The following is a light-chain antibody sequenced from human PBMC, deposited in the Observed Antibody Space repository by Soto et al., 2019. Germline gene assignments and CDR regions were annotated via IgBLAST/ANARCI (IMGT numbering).Light chain of an antibody. CDR2: LEGSGNY. Sequence: QLVLTQPSSASASLGSSVSLTCTLSSGHSFYVIAWHQQQPGTAPRYLMKLEGSGNYNKGSGVPERFSGSSSGADRYLPISTLQSEDEGDYYCASWDSNTRVFGGGTKLTVL. J-gene: IGLJ3*02. V-gene: IGLV4-60*03. CDR3: ASWDSNTRV. CDR1: SGHSFYV.